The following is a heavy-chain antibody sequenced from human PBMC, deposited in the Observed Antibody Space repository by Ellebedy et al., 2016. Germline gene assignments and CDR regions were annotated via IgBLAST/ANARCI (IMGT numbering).Heavy chain of an antibody. D-gene: IGHD3-10*01. CDR3: ARRAPGGNWFDP. CDR1: GYTFTSYD. Sequence: ASVKVSXKASGYTFTSYDINWVRQATGQGLEWMGWMNPNSGNTGYAQKFQGRVTMTRNTSISTAYMELSSLRSEDTAVYYCARRAPGGNWFDPWGQGTLVTVSS. J-gene: IGHJ5*02. CDR2: MNPNSGNT. V-gene: IGHV1-8*01.